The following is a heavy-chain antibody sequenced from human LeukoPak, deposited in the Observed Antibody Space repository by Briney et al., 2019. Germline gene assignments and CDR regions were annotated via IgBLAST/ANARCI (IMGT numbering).Heavy chain of an antibody. CDR1: GLTFSSYE. CDR3: ARDPAYYDSSGLTDY. V-gene: IGHV3-48*03. J-gene: IGHJ4*02. Sequence: PGGSLRLSCAASGLTFSSYEMNWVRQAPGKGLEWISYIRSVDGTTYYADSVKGRFTISRDNAKNLLYLQMNNLRAEDTAVYYCARDPAYYDSSGLTDYWGQGTLVTVSS. CDR2: IRSVDGTT. D-gene: IGHD3-22*01.